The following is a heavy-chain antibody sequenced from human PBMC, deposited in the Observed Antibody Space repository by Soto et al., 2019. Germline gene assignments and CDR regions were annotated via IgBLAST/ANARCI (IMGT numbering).Heavy chain of an antibody. CDR1: GGTFSSYG. V-gene: IGHV1-69*13. Sequence: ASVKVSCKASGGTFSSYGISWVRQAPGQGLEWMGGIIPIFDTANYAQKFQGRVTFTADESTSTAYMELSSLRSEDTAVYYCARHDCISSSCYYYYYYGLDVWGLGTTVTVS. CDR3: ARHDCISSSCYYYYYYGLDV. J-gene: IGHJ6*02. CDR2: IIPIFDTA. D-gene: IGHD2-2*01.